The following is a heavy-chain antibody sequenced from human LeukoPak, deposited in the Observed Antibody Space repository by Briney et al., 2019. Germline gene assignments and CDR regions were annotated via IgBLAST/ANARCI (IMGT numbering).Heavy chain of an antibody. CDR1: GFALSSYA. CDR3: ARAPVTSCRGAFCYPFDI. Sequence: SGGSLRLSCAASGFALSSYAMSWVRQAPGKGLEWVSATSSSDAGTYHAESVRGRFTISRDNSKNTLYLQMNSLRADDAAVYYCARAPVTSCRGAFCYPFDIWGQGTPVTVSS. CDR2: TSSSDAGT. D-gene: IGHD2-15*01. V-gene: IGHV3-23*01. J-gene: IGHJ4*02.